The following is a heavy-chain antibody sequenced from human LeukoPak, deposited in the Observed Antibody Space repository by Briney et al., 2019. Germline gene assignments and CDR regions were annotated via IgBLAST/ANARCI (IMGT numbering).Heavy chain of an antibody. V-gene: IGHV1-69*13. D-gene: IGHD2-2*01. CDR3: ATQHCSSTSCRVRLHWYFDL. J-gene: IGHJ2*01. CDR1: GYTFTSYD. CDR2: IIPIFGTA. Sequence: SVKVSCKASGYTFTSYDINWVRQATGQGLEWMGGIIPIFGTANYAQKFQGRVTITADESTSTAYMELSSLRSEDTAVYYCATQHCSSTSCRVRLHWYFDLWGRGTLVTVSS.